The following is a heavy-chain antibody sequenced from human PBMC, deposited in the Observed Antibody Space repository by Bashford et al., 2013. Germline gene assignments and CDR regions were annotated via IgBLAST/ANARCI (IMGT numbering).Heavy chain of an antibody. CDR3: ARVTTVTGYFDY. D-gene: IGHD4-17*01. J-gene: IGHJ4*02. CDR1: SDSISSRGYY. Sequence: SETLSLTCAVSSDSISSRGYYWSWIRQPPGKGLEWIGYIYYSGSPDYNPSLKSRVTISVDTSKNQFSLELSSVTAADTAVYYCARVTTVTGYFDYVGPGNPGHRLL. CDR2: IYYSGSP. V-gene: IGHV4-30-4*01.